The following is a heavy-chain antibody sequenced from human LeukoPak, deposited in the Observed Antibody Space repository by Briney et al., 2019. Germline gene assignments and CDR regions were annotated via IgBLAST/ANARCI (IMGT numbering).Heavy chain of an antibody. CDR1: GFTVSSNY. CDR2: ISGSSSAI. CDR3: ATYSGYDRIFDY. J-gene: IGHJ4*02. D-gene: IGHD5-12*01. V-gene: IGHV3-48*01. Sequence: PGGSLRLSCAASGFTVSSNYMSWVRQAPGKGLEWVSYISGSSSAINYADSVKGRFTISRDNAKNSLFLQMNSLRAEDTAVYYCATYSGYDRIFDYWGQGTLVTVSS.